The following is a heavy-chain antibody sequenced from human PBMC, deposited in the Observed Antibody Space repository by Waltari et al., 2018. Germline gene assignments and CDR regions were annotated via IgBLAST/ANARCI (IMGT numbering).Heavy chain of an antibody. D-gene: IGHD6-13*01. CDR1: GYTFTGYY. V-gene: IGHV1-2*02. CDR3: ARGGSSWYRDAFDI. Sequence: QVQLVQSGAEVKKPGASVKVSCKASGYTFTGYYMHWVRQAPGQGLEWMGWINPNSGGTNYAQKLQGRVTMTRDTSISTAYMELSRLRSDDTAVYYCARGGSSWYRDAFDIWGQGTMVTVSS. J-gene: IGHJ3*02. CDR2: INPNSGGT.